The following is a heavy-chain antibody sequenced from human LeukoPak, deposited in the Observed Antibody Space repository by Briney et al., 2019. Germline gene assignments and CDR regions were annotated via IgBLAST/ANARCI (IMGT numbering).Heavy chain of an antibody. V-gene: IGHV3-20*04. CDR1: GFTFDDYG. Sequence: RTGGSLRLSCAASGFTFDDYGMSWVRQAPGKGLEWVSGINWNGGSTGYADSVKGRFTISRDNSKNTLYLQMNSLRAEDTAVYYCAKDLGGSYRPPFDYWGQGTLVTVSS. J-gene: IGHJ4*02. CDR3: AKDLGGSYRPPFDY. CDR2: INWNGGST. D-gene: IGHD3-16*02.